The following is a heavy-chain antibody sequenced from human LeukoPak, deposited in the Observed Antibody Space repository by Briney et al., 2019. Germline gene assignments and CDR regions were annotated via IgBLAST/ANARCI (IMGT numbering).Heavy chain of an antibody. CDR2: IYWDDDK. V-gene: IGHV2-5*02. D-gene: IGHD3-22*01. J-gene: IGHJ4*02. CDR1: GFSLSTNEVG. Sequence: SGPTLVNPTQTLTLTCTFSGFSLSTNEVGVGWIRQPPGKALEWLALIYWDDDKRYSPSLKSRLTITKDTSKNQVVLTMTNMDPVDTATYYCAHRRGDYDSSGYYHYYFDYWGQGTLVTVSS. CDR3: AHRRGDYDSSGYYHYYFDY.